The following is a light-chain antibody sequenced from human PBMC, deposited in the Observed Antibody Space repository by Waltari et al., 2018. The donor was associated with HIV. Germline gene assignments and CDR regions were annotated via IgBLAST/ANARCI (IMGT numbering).Light chain of an antibody. CDR3: QQYSDWPRYT. Sequence: EIVLTQSPATLSVSPGETANLSCRASQSVSHNLACYQQKPGQTPRLVIYAASSRAAGFPARLSGRGSGTEFTLTITSLLSGDFGVYYCQQYSDWPRYTFGGGTNLEIK. V-gene: IGKV3-15*01. J-gene: IGKJ2*01. CDR1: QSVSHN. CDR2: AAS.